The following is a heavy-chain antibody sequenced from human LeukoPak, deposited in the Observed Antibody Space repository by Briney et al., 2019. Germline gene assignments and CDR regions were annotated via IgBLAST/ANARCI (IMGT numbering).Heavy chain of an antibody. CDR3: AREYSSGWTSDY. J-gene: IGHJ4*02. Sequence: AGGSLRLSCAVSGFTVSSNYMSWVRQAPGKGLEWVSVIFSGGSTYYADSVKGRFTISRDDSKNTLSLQMNSLRAEDTAVYYCAREYSSGWTSDYWGQGTLVTVSS. CDR1: GFTVSSNY. CDR2: IFSGGST. V-gene: IGHV3-66*01. D-gene: IGHD6-19*01.